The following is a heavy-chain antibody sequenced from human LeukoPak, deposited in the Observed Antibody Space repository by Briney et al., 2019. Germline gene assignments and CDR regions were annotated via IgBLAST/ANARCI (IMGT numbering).Heavy chain of an antibody. V-gene: IGHV3-43*02. CDR1: EINFANYA. CDR2: ISADGGST. J-gene: IGHJ4*02. CDR3: AKESGKFDY. Sequence: GGSLNLSFLFPEINFANYAMHWFLKLQGKVLEWVSLISADGGSTFSADSVKGRFSISRDNSKNSLYLQMNSLRSEDTAMYYCAKESGKFDYWGQGTLVAVSS.